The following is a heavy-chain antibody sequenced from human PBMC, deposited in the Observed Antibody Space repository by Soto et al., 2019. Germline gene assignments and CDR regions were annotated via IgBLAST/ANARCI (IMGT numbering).Heavy chain of an antibody. D-gene: IGHD6-19*01. Sequence: ASVKVSCKASGYSFTGLDINWVRQTTGQGLEWMGWMEPSSGRTGYAQKFQGRVTMTRDTSINTAYMELSSLTSDDTAFYYCARVGSAGVDYSGQGTLVTVSS. CDR2: MEPSSGRT. J-gene: IGHJ4*02. CDR1: GYSFTGLD. CDR3: ARVGSAGVDY. V-gene: IGHV1-8*01.